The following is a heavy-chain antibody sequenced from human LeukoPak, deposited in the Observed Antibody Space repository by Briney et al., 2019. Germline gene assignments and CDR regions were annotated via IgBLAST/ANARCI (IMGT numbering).Heavy chain of an antibody. CDR2: IVVGSGNT. CDR3: AAWLRFLEWPRIDY. J-gene: IGHJ4*02. V-gene: IGHV1-58*01. D-gene: IGHD3-3*01. CDR1: GFTFKRSA. Sequence: SVKVSCKASGFTFKRSAVQWVRQARGPRLEWIGWIVVGSGNTNYAQKFQERVTITRDMSTNTAYMELSNLRSEDTAVYYCAAWLRFLEWPRIDYWGQGILVTVSS.